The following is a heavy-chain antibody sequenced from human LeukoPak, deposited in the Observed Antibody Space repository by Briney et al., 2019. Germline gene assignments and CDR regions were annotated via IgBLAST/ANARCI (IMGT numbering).Heavy chain of an antibody. Sequence: GGSLRLSCAASGFTFSSYAMSWVRQAPGKGLEWVGNIREDGTDRYYMDSVEGRFAISRDNAKKSLYLQMNSLRAEDTALYYCARMTAGRAFDIWGQGTMVTVSS. J-gene: IGHJ3*02. D-gene: IGHD1-26*01. CDR3: ARMTAGRAFDI. V-gene: IGHV3-7*01. CDR1: GFTFSSYA. CDR2: IREDGTDR.